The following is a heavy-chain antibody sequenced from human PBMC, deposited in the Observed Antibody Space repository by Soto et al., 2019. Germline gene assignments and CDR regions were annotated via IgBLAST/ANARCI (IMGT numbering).Heavy chain of an antibody. CDR2: INSDGSSR. CDR1: GFTFSSYA. J-gene: IGHJ4*02. CDR3: ARMRSNWYDASGFDY. V-gene: IGHV3-74*01. Sequence: GGSLRLSCAASGFTFSSYAMSWVRQVPGKGLVWVSRINSDGSSRTYADSVKGRFTFSRDNAKNTLYLQMNSLRVEDTAVYYCARMRSNWYDASGFDYWGQGTLVTVSS. D-gene: IGHD1-1*01.